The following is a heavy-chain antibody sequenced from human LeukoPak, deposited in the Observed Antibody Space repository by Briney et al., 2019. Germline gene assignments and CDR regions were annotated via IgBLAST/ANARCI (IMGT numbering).Heavy chain of an antibody. J-gene: IGHJ4*02. V-gene: IGHV3-21*01. CDR1: GITFSNYN. D-gene: IGHD1-26*01. Sequence: GGSLRLSCAAPGITFSNYNMNWVRQAPGKGLEWISSITSSSSYTFYADSVKGRFTISRDNAKNSLYLQMNSLRAEDTAVYYCASRYTGIVGATISLFDYWGQGTLVTVSS. CDR3: ASRYTGIVGATISLFDY. CDR2: ITSSSSYT.